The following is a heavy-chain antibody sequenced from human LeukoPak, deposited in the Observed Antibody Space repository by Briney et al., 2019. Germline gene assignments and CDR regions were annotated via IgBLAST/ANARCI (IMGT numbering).Heavy chain of an antibody. J-gene: IGHJ4*02. D-gene: IGHD4/OR15-4a*01. V-gene: IGHV1-2*06. CDR3: ARDLWGWGSDYLDY. CDR1: GYTFTDYY. CDR2: ISPNSGAT. Sequence: ASVKVSCKASGYTFTDYYVHWVRLVPGQGLEWMGRISPNSGATNYAEKFRGRVTMARDTSINTVYMEMSSLRPDDTAVYYCARDLWGWGSDYLDYWGQGTLVTVSS.